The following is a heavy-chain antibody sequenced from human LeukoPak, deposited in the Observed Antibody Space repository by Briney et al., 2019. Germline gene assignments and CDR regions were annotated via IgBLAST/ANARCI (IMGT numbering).Heavy chain of an antibody. CDR2: VSSSSSYI. J-gene: IGHJ6*02. CDR3: ARTLGYYDILTGFDWYGMDV. CDR1: GFTFSSYS. Sequence: GGSLRLSCAASGFTFSSYSMNWVRQAPGKGLEWVSSVSSSSSYIYYADSVKGRFTISRDNAKNSLYLQMNSLRAEDTAVYYCARTLGYYDILTGFDWYGMDVWGQGTTVTVSS. D-gene: IGHD3-9*01. V-gene: IGHV3-21*01.